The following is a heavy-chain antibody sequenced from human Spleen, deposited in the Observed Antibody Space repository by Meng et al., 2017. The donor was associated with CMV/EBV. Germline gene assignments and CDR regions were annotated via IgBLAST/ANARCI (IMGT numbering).Heavy chain of an antibody. CDR2: IYYSGRT. D-gene: IGHD1-1*01. CDR1: GDSFSGGGSY. Sequence: VSGDSFSGGGSYWSWIRQHPGKGLEWIGYIYYSGRTYYSPSLKGRVTISMDTSKNQFSLKLSSVTAADTAMYFCAREVRPSWYFDYWGQGTLVTVSS. CDR3: AREVRPSWYFDY. J-gene: IGHJ4*02. V-gene: IGHV4-31*02.